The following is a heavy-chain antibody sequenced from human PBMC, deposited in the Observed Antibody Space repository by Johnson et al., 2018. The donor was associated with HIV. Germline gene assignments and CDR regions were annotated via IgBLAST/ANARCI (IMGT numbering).Heavy chain of an antibody. CDR2: IGTAGDT. J-gene: IGHJ3*02. CDR3: ARADSGYSNYEAFDI. Sequence: VQLVESGGGVVRPGGSLRLSCAASGFIFHDYAMSWVRQAPGKGLEWVSAIGTAGDTYYPGSVKGRLPISRDNAKNSLYLEMNSLRAEDTAVYYCARADSGYSNYEAFDIWGQGTMVTVSS. D-gene: IGHD4-11*01. V-gene: IGHV3-20*04. CDR1: GFIFHDYA.